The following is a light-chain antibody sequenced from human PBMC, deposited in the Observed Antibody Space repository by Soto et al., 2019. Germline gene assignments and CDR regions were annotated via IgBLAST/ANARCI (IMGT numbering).Light chain of an antibody. CDR3: SSYTSSSTDVV. CDR1: SSDVGGYNY. V-gene: IGLV2-14*01. Sequence: QSALTQPASVSGSPGQSITISWTGTSSDVGGYNYVSWYQQHPGKAPKLMIYDVSNRPSGVSNRFSGSKSGNTASLTISGLKAEDEADYYCSSYTSSSTDVVFGGGTKLTVL. CDR2: DVS. J-gene: IGLJ2*01.